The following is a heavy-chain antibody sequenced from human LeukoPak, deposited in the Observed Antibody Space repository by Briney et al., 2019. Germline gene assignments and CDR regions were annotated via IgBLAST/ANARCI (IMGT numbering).Heavy chain of an antibody. V-gene: IGHV3-23*01. CDR1: GFTFSSYA. CDR2: MSGSGGST. Sequence: PGGSLRLSCAASGFTFSSYAMSWVRQAPGKGLEWVSAMSGSGGSTYYADSVKGRFTISRDNSKNTLYLQMNSLRAEDTAVYYCAKDGTESYYDFWSGLTGYYFDYWGQGTLVTVSS. D-gene: IGHD3-3*01. J-gene: IGHJ4*02. CDR3: AKDGTESYYDFWSGLTGYYFDY.